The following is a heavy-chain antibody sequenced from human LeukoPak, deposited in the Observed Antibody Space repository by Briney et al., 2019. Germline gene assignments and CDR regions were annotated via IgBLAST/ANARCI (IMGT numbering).Heavy chain of an antibody. Sequence: SVKVSCKASGGTFSSDAISWVRQAPGQGLEWMGGIIPIFGTANYAQKFQGRVTITTDESTSTAYMELSSLRSEDTAVYYCARLVGYCSSTSCLDFDYWGQGTLVTVSS. CDR1: GGTFSSDA. CDR3: ARLVGYCSSTSCLDFDY. J-gene: IGHJ4*02. D-gene: IGHD2-2*01. CDR2: IIPIFGTA. V-gene: IGHV1-69*05.